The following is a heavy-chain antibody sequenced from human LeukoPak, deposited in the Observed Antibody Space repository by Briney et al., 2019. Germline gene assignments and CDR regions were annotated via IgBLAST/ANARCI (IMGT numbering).Heavy chain of an antibody. J-gene: IGHJ4*02. CDR2: IYYSGST. Sequence: SETLSLTCTVSGGPISSSSYYWGWIRQPPGKGLEWIGSIYYSGSTYYNPSLKSRVTISVDTSKNQVSLKLSSVTAADTAVYYCARSFGSSWYMFGYWGQGTLVTVSS. D-gene: IGHD6-13*01. CDR3: ARSFGSSWYMFGY. CDR1: GGPISSSSYY. V-gene: IGHV4-39*01.